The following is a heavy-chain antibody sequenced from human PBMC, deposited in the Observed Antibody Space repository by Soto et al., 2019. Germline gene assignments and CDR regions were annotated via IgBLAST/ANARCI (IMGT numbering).Heavy chain of an antibody. D-gene: IGHD4-17*01. J-gene: IGHJ4*02. CDR1: GLTFTSSS. Sequence: QVQLVQSGGGVVQAGNSLRLSCTASGLTFTSSSFHWVRQAPGKGLEWVAVISENGDRQCSTESVRGRFLISRDSSKNTVYLQMNSLRPEDTGVYFCARRLATTVSALGYWGQGALVTVSS. CDR3: ARRLATTVSALGY. CDR2: ISENGDRQ. V-gene: IGHV3-30-3*01.